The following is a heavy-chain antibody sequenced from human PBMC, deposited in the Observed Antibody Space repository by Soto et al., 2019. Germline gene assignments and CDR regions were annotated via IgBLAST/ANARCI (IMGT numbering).Heavy chain of an antibody. CDR1: GFTFGDYA. Sequence: GGSLRLSCTASGFTFGDYAMSWFRQAPGKGLEWAGFIRSKAYGGTTEYAASVKGRFTISRDDSKSIAYLQMDSLRTEDTAVYYCTRVPDYRNYVYYGMGVWGQGTTVTVSS. J-gene: IGHJ6*02. CDR2: IRSKAYGGTT. CDR3: TRVPDYRNYVYYGMGV. D-gene: IGHD4-4*01. V-gene: IGHV3-49*03.